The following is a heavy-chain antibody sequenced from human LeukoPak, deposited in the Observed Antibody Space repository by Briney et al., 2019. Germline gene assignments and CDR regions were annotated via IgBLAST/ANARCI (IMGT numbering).Heavy chain of an antibody. Sequence: SETLSLTRTVSGGSISSGGYYRSWIRQHQGKGLEWLGYIYYSGTTYYNPSLKSRVTISLDTSKNQFSLKLSSVTAADTAVYYCARDPGRESFGVVISNWFDPWGQGTLVSVSS. CDR2: IYYSGTT. CDR1: GGSISSGGYY. J-gene: IGHJ5*02. V-gene: IGHV4-31*03. CDR3: ARDPGRESFGVVISNWFDP. D-gene: IGHD3-3*01.